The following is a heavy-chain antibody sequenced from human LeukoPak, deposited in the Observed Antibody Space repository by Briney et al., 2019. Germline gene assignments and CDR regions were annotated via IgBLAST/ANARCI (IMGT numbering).Heavy chain of an antibody. CDR1: GLTFSSYA. D-gene: IGHD6-13*01. CDR3: ARPAPEEYSSSWYEYYFDY. Sequence: GGSLRLSCAASGLTFSSYAMHWVRQAPGKGLEWVAVISYDGSNKYYADSVKGRFTISRDNSKNTLYLQMNSLRAEDTAVYYCARPAPEEYSSSWYEYYFDYWGQGTLVTVSS. V-gene: IGHV3-30-3*01. CDR2: ISYDGSNK. J-gene: IGHJ4*02.